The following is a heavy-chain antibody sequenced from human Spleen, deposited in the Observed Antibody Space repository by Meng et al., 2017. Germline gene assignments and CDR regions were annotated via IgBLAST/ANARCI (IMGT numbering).Heavy chain of an antibody. V-gene: IGHV3-9*01. CDR3: ARPTGTTYPDY. Sequence: GGSLRLSCAASGFTFDDYAMHWVRQAPGKGLEWVSGISWNSGSIGYADSVKGRFTISRDNAKNTLYLQMNSLKSEDTAMYYCARPTGTTYPDYWGQGTLVTVSS. J-gene: IGHJ4*02. D-gene: IGHD1-1*01. CDR1: GFTFDDYA. CDR2: ISWNSGSI.